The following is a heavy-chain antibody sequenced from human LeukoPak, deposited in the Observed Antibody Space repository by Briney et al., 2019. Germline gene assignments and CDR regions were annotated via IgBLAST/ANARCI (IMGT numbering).Heavy chain of an antibody. CDR3: ARDVHQLGYYFHYMDV. Sequence: RWDSLSLTCTLLGGSISISDGSWTRQPGGEWLGWIGCIYTSGSTNYNPSLKSRVTMSIGTSKNQFSPKLTSVTAADTAVYYCARDVHQLGYYFHYMDVWGKGTTVTVSS. D-gene: IGHD6-13*01. CDR2: IYTSGST. J-gene: IGHJ6*03. V-gene: IGHV4-4*07. CDR1: GGSISISD.